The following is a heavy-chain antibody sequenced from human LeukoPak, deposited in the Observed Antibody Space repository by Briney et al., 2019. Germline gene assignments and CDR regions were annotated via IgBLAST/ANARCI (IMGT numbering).Heavy chain of an antibody. CDR3: ARRLGSSADGILKYHFDY. CDR2: VFYTGTT. V-gene: IGHV4-39*01. CDR1: GVSIISSTYY. Sequence: PSETLSLTCTVSGVSIISSTYYWGWFRQPPGQGLQWIASVFYTGTTRHTPSLKSRVTISVDTSKNEFSLSLSSVTAEDTAMYYCARRLGSSADGILKYHFDYWGQGTLVTVSS. J-gene: IGHJ4*02. D-gene: IGHD6-13*01.